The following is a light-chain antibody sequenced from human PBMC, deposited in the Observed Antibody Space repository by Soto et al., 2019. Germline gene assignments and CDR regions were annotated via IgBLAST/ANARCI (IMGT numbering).Light chain of an antibody. J-gene: IGKJ2*01. V-gene: IGKV3-15*01. CDR1: QSISTE. Sequence: EIVMTQSPATLSVSPGERATLSCRASQSISTELAWYQQKPGQPPRLLIYSASTRATGVPARFTGSGSGSEFTPTISGLQSEDFADYYCQQGHNWPLNFGQGTRLEI. CDR2: SAS. CDR3: QQGHNWPLN.